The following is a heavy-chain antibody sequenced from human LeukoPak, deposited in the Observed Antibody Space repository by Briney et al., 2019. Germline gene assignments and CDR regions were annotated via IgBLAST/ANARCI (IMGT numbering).Heavy chain of an antibody. D-gene: IGHD6-6*01. J-gene: IGHJ4*02. CDR3: ARMGEYSSSSYFDY. Sequence: PGGSLRLSCAASGFTFSSFWMNWLRQAPGKGLEWVANIKQDGSEKYYVDSVKGRFTISRDNAKNSLYLQMNSLRAEDTAVYYCARMGEYSSSSYFDYWGQGTLVTVSS. CDR1: GFTFSSFW. V-gene: IGHV3-7*01. CDR2: IKQDGSEK.